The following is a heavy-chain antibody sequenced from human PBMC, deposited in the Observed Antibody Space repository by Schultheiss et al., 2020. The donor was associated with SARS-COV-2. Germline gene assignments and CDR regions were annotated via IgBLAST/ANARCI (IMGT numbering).Heavy chain of an antibody. D-gene: IGHD5-18*01. CDR3: AKQRGYSYSFDY. CDR2: ISWNSGSI. CDR1: GFTFDDYA. J-gene: IGHJ4*02. V-gene: IGHV3-9*01. Sequence: GGSLRLSCAASGFTFDDYAMHWVRQAPGKGLEWVSGISWNSGSIGYADPVKGRFTISRDNAKNSLYLQMNSLRAEDTALYYCAKQRGYSYSFDYWGQGTLVTVSS.